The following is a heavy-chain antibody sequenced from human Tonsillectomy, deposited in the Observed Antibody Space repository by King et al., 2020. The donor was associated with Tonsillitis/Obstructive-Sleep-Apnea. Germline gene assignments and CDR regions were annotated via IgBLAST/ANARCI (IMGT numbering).Heavy chain of an antibody. D-gene: IGHD6-19*01. V-gene: IGHV4-4*07. Sequence: QLQESGPGLVKPSETLSLTCTVSGGSISSYYWNWIRQPAGKRLEWIGRIHTSGSTNYNPSHKSRVTMSVDTSKNRVSLRLNSVTAADTAVYYCARDYSSGYGLDVWGQGTTVTVSS. CDR3: ARDYSSGYGLDV. CDR2: IHTSGST. CDR1: GGSISSYY. J-gene: IGHJ6*02.